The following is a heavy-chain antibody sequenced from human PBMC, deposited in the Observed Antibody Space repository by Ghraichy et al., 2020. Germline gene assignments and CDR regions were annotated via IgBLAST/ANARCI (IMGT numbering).Heavy chain of an antibody. J-gene: IGHJ4*02. CDR2: INPSGGST. V-gene: IGHV1-46*01. Sequence: ASVKVSCKASGYTFTSYYMHWVRQAPGQGLEWMGIINPSGGSTSYAQKFQGRVTMTRDTSTSTVYMELSSLRSEDTAVYYCLRQQQLEIYFDYWGQGTLVTVSS. CDR3: LRQQQLEIYFDY. CDR1: GYTFTSYY. D-gene: IGHD6-13*01.